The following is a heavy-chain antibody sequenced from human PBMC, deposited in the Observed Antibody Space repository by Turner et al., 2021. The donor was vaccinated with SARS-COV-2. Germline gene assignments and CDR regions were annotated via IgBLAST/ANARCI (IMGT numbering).Heavy chain of an antibody. CDR1: GGSISSSSYY. Sequence: QLQLQESGPGLVTPSEPLSLTCPVSGGSISSSSYYWGWIRQPPGKGLEWIGSIYYSGSTYYNPSLKSRVTISVDTSKNQFSLKLSSVTAADTAVYYCASETRYYSGRGWFDPWGQGTLVTVSS. J-gene: IGHJ5*02. CDR3: ASETRYYSGRGWFDP. D-gene: IGHD3-10*02. CDR2: IYYSGST. V-gene: IGHV4-39*01.